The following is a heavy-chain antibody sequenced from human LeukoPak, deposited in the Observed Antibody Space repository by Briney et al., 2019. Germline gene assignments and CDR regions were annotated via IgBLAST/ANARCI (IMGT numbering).Heavy chain of an antibody. CDR2: IYTSGRT. CDR3: ARDRVYSSGLLLWRSDAFDI. J-gene: IGHJ3*02. V-gene: IGHV4-61*02. D-gene: IGHD6-19*01. Sequence: PSQTLSLTCTVSGGSISSGSYYWSWIRQPAGKGREWIGRIYTSGRTNYNPSLKSRVTISVNTSKNQFSLKLSSVTAAHTAVYYCARDRVYSSGLLLWRSDAFDIWGQGTMVTVSS. CDR1: GGSISSGSYY.